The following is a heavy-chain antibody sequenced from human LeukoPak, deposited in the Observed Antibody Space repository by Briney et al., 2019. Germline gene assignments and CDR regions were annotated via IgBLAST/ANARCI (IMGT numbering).Heavy chain of an antibody. CDR3: ASSIVGATVGFDC. V-gene: IGHV4-59*01. Sequence: SETLSLTCTISGDSMSGYCWSWIRQPPGKGLEWIGYIYYTGNTVYNPSLKGRVTISVDTSKNQFSLKLSSVTAADTAMYYCASSIVGATVGFDCWGQGTLVTVSS. J-gene: IGHJ4*02. CDR2: IYYTGNT. D-gene: IGHD1-26*01. CDR1: GDSMSGYC.